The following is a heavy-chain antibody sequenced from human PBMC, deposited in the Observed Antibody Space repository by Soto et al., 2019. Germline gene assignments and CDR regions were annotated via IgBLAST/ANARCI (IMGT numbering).Heavy chain of an antibody. Sequence: QVQLVQSGAEVKKPGASVKVSCKASGYTFTSYDINWVRQATGQGLEWMGWMNPNSGNTGYAQKFQGRVTMTRNTSISTAYMELSSLRSEDTAVYYCARGQATTVTEWDYYGMDVWGQGTTVTVSS. CDR1: GYTFTSYD. CDR3: ARGQATTVTEWDYYGMDV. J-gene: IGHJ6*02. D-gene: IGHD4-4*01. CDR2: MNPNSGNT. V-gene: IGHV1-8*01.